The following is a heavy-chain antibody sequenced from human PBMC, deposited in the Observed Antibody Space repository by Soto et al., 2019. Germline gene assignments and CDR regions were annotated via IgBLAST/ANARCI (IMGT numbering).Heavy chain of an antibody. CDR1: GGTFSSYA. Sequence: ASVKDSCKASGGTFSSYAISWVRQAPGQGLEWMGGIIANNGNTNYAQKLQGRVTMTTDTSTSTAYMELRSLRSDDTAVYYCAREGLPILYGMDVWGQGTTVTVSS. CDR2: IIANNGNT. V-gene: IGHV1-18*01. J-gene: IGHJ6*02. D-gene: IGHD3-3*01. CDR3: AREGLPILYGMDV.